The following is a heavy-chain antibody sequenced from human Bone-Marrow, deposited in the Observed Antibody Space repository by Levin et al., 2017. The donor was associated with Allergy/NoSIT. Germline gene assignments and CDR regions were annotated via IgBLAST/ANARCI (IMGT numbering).Heavy chain of an antibody. V-gene: IGHV3-11*01. D-gene: IGHD6-13*01. Sequence: GGSLRLSCAASGFTFSDYYMSWIRQAPGKGLEWVSYISSSGSTIYYADSVKGRFTISRDNAKNSLYLQMNSLRAEDTAVYYCARDRDSSSWYRRGGWFDPWGQGTLVTVSS. CDR2: ISSSGSTI. J-gene: IGHJ5*02. CDR1: GFTFSDYY. CDR3: ARDRDSSSWYRRGGWFDP.